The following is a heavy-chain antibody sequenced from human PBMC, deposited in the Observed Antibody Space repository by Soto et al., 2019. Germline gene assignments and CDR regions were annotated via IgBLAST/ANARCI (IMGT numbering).Heavy chain of an antibody. CDR1: GGSFSGYY. CDR3: ARLAPGNQLVRWYYYYGMDV. D-gene: IGHD6-13*01. CDR2: SNHSGRT. V-gene: IGHV4-34*01. Sequence: ASETLSLTCAPDGGSFSGYYLRGIRQPPGKGQEWIGESNHSGRTNYNPSLKSRVTISVDTSKNQFSLKLSSVTAADTAVYYCARLAPGNQLVRWYYYYGMDVWGKGTTVTVSS. J-gene: IGHJ6*04.